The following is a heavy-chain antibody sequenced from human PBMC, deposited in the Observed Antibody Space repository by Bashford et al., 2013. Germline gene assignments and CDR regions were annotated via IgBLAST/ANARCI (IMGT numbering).Heavy chain of an antibody. V-gene: IGHV3-23*01. CDR3: AKDRDDYGDPDAFNI. J-gene: IGHJ3*02. CDR2: LVVVVART. Sequence: VRQAPGRGWSGSLLLVVVVARTYYADSVRGRFTISRDNSKYTLYLQMNSLRAEDTAVYYCAKDRDDYGDPDAFNIWGQGTMVTVSS. D-gene: IGHD4-17*01.